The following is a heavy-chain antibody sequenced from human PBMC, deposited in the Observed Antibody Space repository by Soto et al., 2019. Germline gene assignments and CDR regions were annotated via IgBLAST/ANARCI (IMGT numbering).Heavy chain of an antibody. V-gene: IGHV2-5*02. CDR1: GFSLTTSVVG. Sequence: QITLNESGPTQVKPRQTLTLTCTFSGFSLTTSVVGVGWIRQSPGKAPEWRALIYWDDDKRYSPSLKSRLTITKDTSKHQVVLTMADLDPADTATSYCAHRVLRTVFGLVTTTAIYFDFWGQGTPVAVSS. D-gene: IGHD3-3*01. CDR3: AHRVLRTVFGLVTTTAIYFDF. CDR2: IYWDDDK. J-gene: IGHJ4*02.